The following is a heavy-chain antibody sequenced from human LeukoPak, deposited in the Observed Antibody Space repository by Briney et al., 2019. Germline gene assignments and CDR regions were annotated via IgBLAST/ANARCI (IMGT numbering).Heavy chain of an antibody. CDR3: ARDGIAVAGDYYYYGMDV. J-gene: IGHJ6*02. Sequence: GGSLRLSCEASGFTFTNYWMGWVRQAPGKGLEWVANIKQDGSEKYYVDSVKGRFTISRDNAKNSLYLQMNSLRAEDTAVYYCARDGIAVAGDYYYYGMDVWGQGTTVTVSS. V-gene: IGHV3-7*04. CDR1: GFTFTNYW. D-gene: IGHD6-19*01. CDR2: IKQDGSEK.